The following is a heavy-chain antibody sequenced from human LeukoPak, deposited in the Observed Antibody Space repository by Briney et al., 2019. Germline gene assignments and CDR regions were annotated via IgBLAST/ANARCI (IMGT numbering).Heavy chain of an antibody. Sequence: GGSLRLSCSASGFNFSTFGMPWVRQAPGKGLEWVAVSSFDETNKFYADSVKGRFSISRDNSKNTLFLQMNSLSVEDAAIYFCAKDVVANYYYYYGMDVWGQGTTVTVSS. CDR1: GFNFSTFG. J-gene: IGHJ6*02. CDR2: SSFDETNK. CDR3: AKDVVANYYYYYGMDV. V-gene: IGHV3-30*18. D-gene: IGHD2-15*01.